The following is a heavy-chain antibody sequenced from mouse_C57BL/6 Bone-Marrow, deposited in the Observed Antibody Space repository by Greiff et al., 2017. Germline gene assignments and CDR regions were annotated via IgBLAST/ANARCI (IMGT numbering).Heavy chain of an antibody. CDR1: GFIFSSYA. CDR3: AREKEYYGDFDY. J-gene: IGHJ2*02. D-gene: IGHD1-1*01. Sequence: DVKLVESGGGLVKPGGSLKLSCAASGFIFSSYAMSWVRQTPEKRLEWVATISYGGSYTYYPDNVKGRFTISRDNAKNNLYLQMSRLKSEDTAMYYCAREKEYYGDFDYWGQGTSLTVSS. V-gene: IGHV5-4*01. CDR2: ISYGGSYT.